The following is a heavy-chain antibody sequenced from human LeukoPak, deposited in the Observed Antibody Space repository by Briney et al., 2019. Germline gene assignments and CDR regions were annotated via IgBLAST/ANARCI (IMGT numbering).Heavy chain of an antibody. CDR3: AKDQIGWAPGYVSGPLDQ. CDR1: GFSFTMYG. CDR2: ISTDGNNE. D-gene: IGHD6-19*01. V-gene: IGHV3-30*18. J-gene: IGHJ4*02. Sequence: GRPLRLPCAASGFSFTMYGIHWVRQAPGKGLEWVAVISTDGNNEYYANSVKGRFTISRDNSKNTVYLQMTSLRTEDTAVYYCAKDQIGWAPGYVSGPLDQWGQGTLVTVSS.